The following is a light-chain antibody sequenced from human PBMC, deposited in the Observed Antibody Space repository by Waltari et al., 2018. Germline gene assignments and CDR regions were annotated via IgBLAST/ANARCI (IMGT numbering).Light chain of an antibody. CDR1: QGIGRY. J-gene: IGKJ1*01. Sequence: EVVLTQSPGTLSLSPGETATLSCRASQGIGRYLVWYQQKSGQAPRLLIYGASTRATGIPARVSGSGSGTDFSLTISRLESEDFAVYYCQNHERLPATFGQGTKVEMK. CDR3: QNHERLPAT. CDR2: GAS. V-gene: IGKV3-20*01.